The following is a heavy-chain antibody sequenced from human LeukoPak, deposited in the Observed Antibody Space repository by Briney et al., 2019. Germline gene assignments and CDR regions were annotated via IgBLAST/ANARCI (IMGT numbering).Heavy chain of an antibody. V-gene: IGHV1-69*13. CDR1: GGTFSSYA. J-gene: IGHJ5*02. Sequence: GASVKVSCKASGGTFSSYAISWVRQAPGQGLEWMGGIIPIFGTANYAQKFQGRVTITADESTSTVYMELSSLRSEDTAVYYCARDGPSYDTPNGGAWFDPWGQGTLVTVSS. CDR3: ARDGPSYDTPNGGAWFDP. CDR2: IIPIFGTA. D-gene: IGHD7-27*01.